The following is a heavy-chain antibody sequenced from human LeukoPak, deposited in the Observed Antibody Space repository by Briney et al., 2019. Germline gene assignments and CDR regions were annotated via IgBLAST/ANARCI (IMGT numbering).Heavy chain of an antibody. CDR1: GFTFSDYY. V-gene: IGHV3-11*01. CDR3: AKDILAAGLFFDY. CDR2: ISNKGSSSTT. J-gene: IGHJ4*02. Sequence: AGGSLRLSCAASGFTFSDYYMGWVRQAPGKGLEWVSYISNKGSSSTTYYADSVKGRFTISRDDAQNSLYLQMNSLRADDTAVYYCAKDILAAGLFFDYWGQGILVTVSS. D-gene: IGHD6-13*01.